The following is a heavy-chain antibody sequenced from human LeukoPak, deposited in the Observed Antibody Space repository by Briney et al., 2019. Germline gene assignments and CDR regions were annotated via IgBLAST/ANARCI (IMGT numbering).Heavy chain of an antibody. V-gene: IGHV1-2*02. CDR3: ARGDWDGYKVDYFDY. J-gene: IGHJ4*02. CDR2: INPNSGGT. D-gene: IGHD5-24*01. Sequence: ASVKVSCKASGYTFTGYYMHWVRQAPGQGLEWMGWINPNSGGTNYAQKFQGRVTMTRDTSISTAYMELSRLRSDDTAVYYCARGDWDGYKVDYFDYWGQGTLVTVSS. CDR1: GYTFTGYY.